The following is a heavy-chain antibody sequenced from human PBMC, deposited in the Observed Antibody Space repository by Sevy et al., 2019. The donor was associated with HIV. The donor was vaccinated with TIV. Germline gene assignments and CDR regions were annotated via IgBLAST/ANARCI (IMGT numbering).Heavy chain of an antibody. CDR2: ISGRGGST. Sequence: GGCLRLSCAASGFTFSSYAMSWVRQAPGKGLERVSAISGRGGSTYYADSVKGRFTISRHNSKNTLYLQINSLRAEDTAVYYCAQERFQVRGWYHRDYWGQGTLVPVSS. CDR3: AQERFQVRGWYHRDY. D-gene: IGHD6-19*01. J-gene: IGHJ4*02. V-gene: IGHV3-23*01. CDR1: GFTFSSYA.